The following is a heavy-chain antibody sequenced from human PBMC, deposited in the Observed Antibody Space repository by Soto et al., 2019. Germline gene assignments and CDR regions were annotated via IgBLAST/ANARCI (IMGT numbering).Heavy chain of an antibody. CDR3: ARVRRYYDSSGYYEYFQH. CDR2: IYYSGST. D-gene: IGHD3-22*01. Sequence: SETLSLTCTVSGGSISSGDYYWSWIRQPPGKGLEWIGYIYYSGSTYYNPSLKSRVTISVDTSKNQFSLKLSSVTAADTAVYYCARVRRYYDSSGYYEYFQHWGQGTLVTV. CDR1: GGSISSGDYY. J-gene: IGHJ1*01. V-gene: IGHV4-30-4*01.